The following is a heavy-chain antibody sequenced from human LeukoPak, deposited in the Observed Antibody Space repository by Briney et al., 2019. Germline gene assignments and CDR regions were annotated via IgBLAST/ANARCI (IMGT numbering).Heavy chain of an antibody. CDR3: ATDRIVGASAFDV. Sequence: KPGGSLRLSCAGSGFSFSHTWMNWVGQAPGKGLEYIGRIKSKTNGGEATEYAAAVTGRFFISRDDSASTLYLHLNSLKTEDTAVYYCATDRIVGASAFDVWGQGTMVTVSS. CDR1: GFSFSHTW. CDR2: IKSKTNGGEAT. J-gene: IGHJ3*01. V-gene: IGHV3-15*01. D-gene: IGHD1-26*01.